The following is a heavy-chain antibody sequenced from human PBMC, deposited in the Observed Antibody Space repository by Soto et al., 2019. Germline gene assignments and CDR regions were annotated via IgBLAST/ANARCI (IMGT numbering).Heavy chain of an antibody. Sequence: SETLSLTCAVYGGSFSGYYWSWIRQPPGKGLEWIGEINHSGSTNYNPSLKSRVTISVDTSKNQFSLKLSSVTAADTAVYYCTRVARIDSYGMDVWGQGTTVTVSS. V-gene: IGHV4-34*01. D-gene: IGHD3-16*02. CDR1: GGSFSGYY. CDR2: INHSGST. J-gene: IGHJ6*02. CDR3: TRVARIDSYGMDV.